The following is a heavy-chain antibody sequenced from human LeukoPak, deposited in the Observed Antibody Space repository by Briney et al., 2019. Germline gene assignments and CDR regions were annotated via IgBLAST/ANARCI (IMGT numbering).Heavy chain of an antibody. Sequence: PGGSLRLSCAASGFTFSSYAMSWVRQAPGKGLEWVSGITGSGGSTYYADSVKGRFTISRDNSKNTLFLQMSSLRADDTAVYYCAKVAISLIAVVKTPFDSWGQGTLVTVSS. J-gene: IGHJ4*02. V-gene: IGHV3-23*01. CDR3: AKVAISLIAVVKTPFDS. CDR1: GFTFSSYA. D-gene: IGHD3-22*01. CDR2: ITGSGGST.